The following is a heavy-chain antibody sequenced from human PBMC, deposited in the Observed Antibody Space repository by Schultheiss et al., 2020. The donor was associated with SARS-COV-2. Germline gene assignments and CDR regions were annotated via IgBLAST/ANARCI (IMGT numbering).Heavy chain of an antibody. CDR3: ARGGTRRDGYKNTPDYEYGKDV. CDR1: GGSISSGDYY. CDR2: IYYSGST. J-gene: IGHJ6*01. D-gene: IGHD5-24*01. V-gene: IGHV4-30-4*02. Sequence: SETLSLTCTVSGGSISSGDYYWSWIRQPPGKGLEWIGYIYYSGSTYYNPSLKSRVTISLDRSKNQFSLRLSSVTAADTAVYYCARGGTRRDGYKNTPDYEYGKDVWGRGDTGTVSS.